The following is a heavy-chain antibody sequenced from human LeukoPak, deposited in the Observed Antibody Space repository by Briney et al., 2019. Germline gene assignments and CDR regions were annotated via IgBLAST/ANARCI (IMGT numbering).Heavy chain of an antibody. D-gene: IGHD6-6*01. CDR2: ISAYNGNT. CDR1: GYTFTNYD. J-gene: IGHJ4*02. Sequence: GASVKVSCKASGYTFTNYDISWVRQAPGQGLEWMGWISAYNGNTNYAQKLQDRVSMTTDTSTSTAYMELRSLRSDDTAVYCCARDRSSSDYWGQGTLVTVSS. CDR3: ARDRSSSDY. V-gene: IGHV1-18*01.